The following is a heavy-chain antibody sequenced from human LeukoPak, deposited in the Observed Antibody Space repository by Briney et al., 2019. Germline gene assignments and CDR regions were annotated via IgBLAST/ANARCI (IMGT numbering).Heavy chain of an antibody. CDR2: IRYDGSEK. CDR1: GFTFSSRG. CDR3: ARGPSYGARSDYHDY. V-gene: IGHV3-30*02. J-gene: IGHJ4*02. D-gene: IGHD3-10*01. Sequence: GGSLRLSCAVSGFTFSSRGMHWVRQAPGKGLEWVAFIRYDGSEKDYADPVKGRFTIPRDDGKNSLYLQMNSLRVEDTAVYYCARGPSYGARSDYHDYWGQGILVTVSS.